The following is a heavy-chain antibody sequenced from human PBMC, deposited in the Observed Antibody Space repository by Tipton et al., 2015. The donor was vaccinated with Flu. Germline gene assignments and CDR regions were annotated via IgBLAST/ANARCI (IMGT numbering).Heavy chain of an antibody. V-gene: IGHV3-23*01. CDR1: GFTFTTYA. J-gene: IGHJ6*02. CDR3: ARDRLYYYGPSDYHSGMDV. Sequence: SLRLSCVASGFTFTTYAMTWVRQSPGKGLEWVSSVSGGGGSTYYADSVKGRFTISRDNSKNTLYLQMNSLRAEDTAVYYCARDRLYYYGPSDYHSGMDVWGQGTTVTVSS. CDR2: VSGGGGST. D-gene: IGHD3-10*01.